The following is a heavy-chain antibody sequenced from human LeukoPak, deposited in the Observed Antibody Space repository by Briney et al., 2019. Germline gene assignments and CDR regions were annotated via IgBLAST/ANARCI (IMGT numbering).Heavy chain of an antibody. CDR3: ARGCSSTSCYGWTGYYYYMDV. V-gene: IGHV3-9*01. J-gene: IGHJ6*03. D-gene: IGHD2-2*01. Sequence: GGSLRLSCAASGFTFDDYAMHWVRQAPGKGLEGVSGISWNSGSIGYADSVKGRFTISRDNAKNSLYLQMNSLRAEDTAVYYCARGCSSTSCYGWTGYYYYMDVWGKGTTVTVSS. CDR2: ISWNSGSI. CDR1: GFTFDDYA.